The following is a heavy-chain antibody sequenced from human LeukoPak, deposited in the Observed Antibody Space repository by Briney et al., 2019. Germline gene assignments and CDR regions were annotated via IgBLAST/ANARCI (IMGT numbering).Heavy chain of an antibody. V-gene: IGHV1-46*01. D-gene: IGHD3-10*01. J-gene: IGHJ5*02. Sequence: GASVKVSCKASGYTFTSYYMHWVRQAPGQGLEWMGIINPSGGSTSYAQKFQGRVTMTRDTSTSTVYMELSSLRSEDTAVYYCARATTMVWGVTQLNWFDPWGQGTLVTVSS. CDR1: GYTFTSYY. CDR2: INPSGGST. CDR3: ARATTMVWGVTQLNWFDP.